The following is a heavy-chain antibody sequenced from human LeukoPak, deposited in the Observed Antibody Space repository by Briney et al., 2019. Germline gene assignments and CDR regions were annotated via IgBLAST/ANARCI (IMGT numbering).Heavy chain of an antibody. J-gene: IGHJ4*02. V-gene: IGHV3-7*01. CDR2: IKQDASER. CDR1: GFTFSSYW. Sequence: GGSLRLSCAASGFTFSSYWMTWVRQAPGKGLEWVANIKQDASERYYVDSVKGRFTISRDNAKNSLYLQMNSLRAEDTAVYYCATPTAGTWHFDYWGQGTLVKVSS. D-gene: IGHD1-1*01. CDR3: ATPTAGTWHFDY.